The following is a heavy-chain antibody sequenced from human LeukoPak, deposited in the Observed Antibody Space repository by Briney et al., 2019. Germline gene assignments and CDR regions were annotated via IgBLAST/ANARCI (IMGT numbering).Heavy chain of an antibody. J-gene: IGHJ3*02. CDR3: ARARYVNSFYAFDI. V-gene: IGHV4-59*01. D-gene: IGHD3-9*01. CDR2: LSKSGNT. CDR1: GGSISSYY. Sequence: SETLSLTCTVSGGSISSYYWSWVRLPPGKGLEWIGYLSKSGNTNYSPSLKSRVTIFGDTSKNQFFLKLSSVTAADTAVYYCARARYVNSFYAFDIWGQGTLVTVSS.